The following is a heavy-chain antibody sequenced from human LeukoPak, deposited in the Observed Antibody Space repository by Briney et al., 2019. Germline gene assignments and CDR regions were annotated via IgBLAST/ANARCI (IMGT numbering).Heavy chain of an antibody. V-gene: IGHV3-23*01. CDR2: ISGSGGST. Sequence: GGSLRLSCAASGFTFSSYAMSWVRQAPGKGLEWVSAISGSGGSTYYADSAKGRFTISRDNSKNTLYLQMKSLRAEDTAVYYCAKDRGSRGPTGFFDYWGQGTLVTVSS. CDR3: AKDRGSRGPTGFFDY. CDR1: GFTFSSYA. J-gene: IGHJ4*02.